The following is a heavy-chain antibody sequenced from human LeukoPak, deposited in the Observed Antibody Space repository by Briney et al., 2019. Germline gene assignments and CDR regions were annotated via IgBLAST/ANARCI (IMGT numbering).Heavy chain of an antibody. J-gene: IGHJ6*03. Sequence: ASVKVSCKASGYTFTGYHMHWVRQAPGQGLEWMGWINPNTGDIKNAQNFQGRVTMTRDTSISTAYMELSRLTSDDSAVYYCARGLDYYDSSGYYYYYFMDVWGKGTTVTVSS. CDR1: GYTFTGYH. CDR2: INPNTGDI. CDR3: ARGLDYYDSSGYYYYYFMDV. V-gene: IGHV1-2*02. D-gene: IGHD3-22*01.